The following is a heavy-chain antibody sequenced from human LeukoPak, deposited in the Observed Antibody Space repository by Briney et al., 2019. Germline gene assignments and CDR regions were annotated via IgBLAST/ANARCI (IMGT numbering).Heavy chain of an antibody. Sequence: GASVKVSCKASGGTFSSYAINWVRQAPGQGLEWMGGILPIFGIGNYAQKFQGRVTITADEPTNTAYMELSSLRSEDTAVYYCATLARTVTTYFDYWGQGTLVTVSS. V-gene: IGHV1-69*13. CDR3: ATLARTVTTYFDY. D-gene: IGHD4-17*01. CDR2: ILPIFGIG. CDR1: GGTFSSYA. J-gene: IGHJ4*02.